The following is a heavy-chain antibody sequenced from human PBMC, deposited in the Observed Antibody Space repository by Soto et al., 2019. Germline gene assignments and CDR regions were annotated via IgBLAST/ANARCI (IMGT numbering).Heavy chain of an antibody. CDR2: IYSNGDT. CDR1: GFSVGSNY. Sequence: EVQLVETGGGLIQPGGSLRLSCAASGFSVGSNYMTWVRQSLGKGLEWVSLIYSNGDTDYADSVKGRFSISRDNFKNTLYLQMNNRRAEDTAVYHCARKSDSSPVPEADGVWGRGTLVTVSS. CDR3: ARKSDSSPVPEADGV. J-gene: IGHJ4*02. V-gene: IGHV3-53*02. D-gene: IGHD2-8*01.